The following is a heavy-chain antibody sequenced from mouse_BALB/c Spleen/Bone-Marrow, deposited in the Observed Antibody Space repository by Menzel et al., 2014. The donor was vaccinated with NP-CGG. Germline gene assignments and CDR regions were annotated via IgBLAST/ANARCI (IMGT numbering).Heavy chain of an antibody. J-gene: IGHJ4*01. Sequence: VQLKESGGGLVQPGGSLRLSCATSGFTFTDYYMSWVRQPPGEALEWLGFIRNKANGYTTEYSASVKGRFTISRDNSQSILYLQMNTLRAEDSATYYCARWLLRAMDYWGQGTSVTVSS. CDR3: ARWLLRAMDY. CDR2: IRNKANGYTT. D-gene: IGHD2-3*01. V-gene: IGHV7-3*02. CDR1: GFTFTDYY.